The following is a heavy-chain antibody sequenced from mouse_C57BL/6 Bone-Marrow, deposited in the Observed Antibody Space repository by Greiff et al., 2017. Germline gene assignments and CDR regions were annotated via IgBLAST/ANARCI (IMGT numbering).Heavy chain of an antibody. CDR1: GYTFTSYG. CDR3: GRIYYGRYYLDY. D-gene: IGHD1-1*01. V-gene: IGHV1-81*01. CDR2: IYPRSGNT. Sequence: QVQLQQSGAELARPWASVKLSCTASGYTFTSYGISWVQQRTGQGLEWIGEIYPRSGNTYYTAKFKGNDTLTADHSSRTAYMELRSLTSEDAAVYFCGRIYYGRYYLDYWGQGTTLTVSS. J-gene: IGHJ2*01.